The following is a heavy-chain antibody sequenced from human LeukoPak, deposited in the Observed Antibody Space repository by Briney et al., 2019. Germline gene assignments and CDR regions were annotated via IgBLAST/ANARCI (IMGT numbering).Heavy chain of an antibody. CDR3: ARHDGSSWYYFDY. Sequence: SETLSLTCTVSGGSISSYYWSWIRRPPGKGLEWIGYIYYSGSTNYNPSLKSRVTISVDTSKNQFSLKLSSVTAADTAVYYCARHDGSSWYYFDYWGQGTLVTVSS. CDR1: GGSISSYY. V-gene: IGHV4-59*01. J-gene: IGHJ4*02. D-gene: IGHD6-13*01. CDR2: IYYSGST.